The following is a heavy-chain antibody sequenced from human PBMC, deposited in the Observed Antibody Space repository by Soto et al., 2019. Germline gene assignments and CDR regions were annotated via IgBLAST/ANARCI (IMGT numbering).Heavy chain of an antibody. J-gene: IGHJ4*02. V-gene: IGHV3-73*01. CDR3: TFPGMYYYDSSGYLGIDY. Sequence: GGSLRLSCAASGFTFSGSAMHWVRQASGKGLEWVGRIRSKANSYATAYAASVKGRFTISRDDSKNTAYLQMNSLKTEDTAVYYCTFPGMYYYDSSGYLGIDYWGQGTLVTSPQ. CDR2: IRSKANSYAT. D-gene: IGHD3-22*01. CDR1: GFTFSGSA.